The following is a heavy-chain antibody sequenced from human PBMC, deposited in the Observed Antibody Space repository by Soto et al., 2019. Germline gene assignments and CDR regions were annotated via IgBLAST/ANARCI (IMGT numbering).Heavy chain of an antibody. Sequence: QVQLQELGPGLVKPSQTLSLTCTVSGGSISSGDYYWSWIRQTPGKGLEWIGYIYYSGSTYYNPSLRSRATISIDTSKNQSSLTLSSVTAADTAVYYCARDGAGNGMDAWGQGTTVTVSS. CDR3: ARDGAGNGMDA. J-gene: IGHJ6*02. CDR2: IYYSGST. V-gene: IGHV4-30-4*01. D-gene: IGHD3-16*01. CDR1: GGSISSGDYY.